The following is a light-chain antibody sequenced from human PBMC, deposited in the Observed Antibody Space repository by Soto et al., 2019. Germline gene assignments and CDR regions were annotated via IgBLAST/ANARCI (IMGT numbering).Light chain of an antibody. CDR2: DNS. CDR3: QVWDSSSDHAV. V-gene: IGLV3-21*02. J-gene: IGLJ3*02. Sequence: SYELTQTPSESVAPGQTARMTCGGNNIGSYSVHWYQQRPGQAPVLVVYDNSDRPSGIPERFSGSNSGNTATLTISRVEAGDEADYYCQVWDSSSDHAVFGGGTK. CDR1: NIGSYS.